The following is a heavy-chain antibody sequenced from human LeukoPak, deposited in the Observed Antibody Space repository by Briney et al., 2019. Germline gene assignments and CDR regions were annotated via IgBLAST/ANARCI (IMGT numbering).Heavy chain of an antibody. V-gene: IGHV3-21*01. CDR3: ARRLYGDYSIAGDY. CDR2: ISSSSGYI. Sequence: GGSLRLSCAASGFTFSSYSMNWVRQAPGKGLEWVSSISSSSGYIYYADSVKGRFTVSRNNAKNTLYLQMNSLRAEDTAVYYCARRLYGDYSIAGDYWGQGTLVTVSS. J-gene: IGHJ4*02. D-gene: IGHD4-17*01. CDR1: GFTFSSYS.